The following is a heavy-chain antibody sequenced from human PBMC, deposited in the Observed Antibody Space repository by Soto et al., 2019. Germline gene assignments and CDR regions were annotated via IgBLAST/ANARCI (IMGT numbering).Heavy chain of an antibody. J-gene: IGHJ6*02. Sequence: QVQLVQSGAEVKKPGSSVKVSCKASGGTFSSYAISWVRQAPGQGLEWMGGIIPIFGTANYAQKFRGRVTITADESTSTAYMELSSLRSEDTAVYYCARDLAAAGRGHYYYYGMDVWGQGTTVTVSS. CDR2: IIPIFGTA. CDR3: ARDLAAAGRGHYYYYGMDV. V-gene: IGHV1-69*01. D-gene: IGHD6-13*01. CDR1: GGTFSSYA.